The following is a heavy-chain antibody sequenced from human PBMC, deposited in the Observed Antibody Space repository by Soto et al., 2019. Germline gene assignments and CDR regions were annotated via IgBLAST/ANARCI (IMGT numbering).Heavy chain of an antibody. CDR3: SRGRIGLLISPLLV. CDR2: VSPKSGNT. CDR1: GYNFFDYG. V-gene: IGHV1-18*01. J-gene: IGHJ1*01. D-gene: IGHD2-15*01. Sequence: QMQLVQSGAEVKKPGASVKVSCKASGYNFFDYGVSWVRQAPGQGLAWMGWVSPKSGNTDYARQVQGTVTMITGIQTCTADMELRGLTPGHTCFSLDSRGRIGLLISPLLVWGQWILVNVSS.